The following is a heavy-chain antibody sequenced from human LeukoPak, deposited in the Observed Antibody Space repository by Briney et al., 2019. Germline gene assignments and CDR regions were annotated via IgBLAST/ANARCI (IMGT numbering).Heavy chain of an antibody. CDR1: GGSISGYY. D-gene: IGHD4-11*01. Sequence: SETLSLTCTVSGGSISGYYWSWIRQPPGKRLEWIGYIYSSGSTNYNPSLKSRVTMSVDTSKNQFSLRLSPVTAADTAVYYCARHYPPDYTFDYWGQGTLVTVSS. J-gene: IGHJ4*02. CDR3: ARHYPPDYTFDY. V-gene: IGHV4-59*08. CDR2: IYSSGST.